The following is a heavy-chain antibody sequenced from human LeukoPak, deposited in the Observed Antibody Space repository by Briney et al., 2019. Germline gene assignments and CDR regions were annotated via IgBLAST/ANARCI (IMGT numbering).Heavy chain of an antibody. Sequence: PGGSPRLSCEASGFIFRNYYMNWIRQVPGKGLEWVSYISSSSSTIYYADSVKGRFTISRDNAKNSLYLQMNSLRVEDTAIYYCAKDPVPSYYGSGSADHWGQGTLVTVSS. J-gene: IGHJ4*02. D-gene: IGHD3-10*01. V-gene: IGHV3-11*04. CDR2: ISSSSSTI. CDR3: AKDPVPSYYGSGSADH. CDR1: GFIFRNYY.